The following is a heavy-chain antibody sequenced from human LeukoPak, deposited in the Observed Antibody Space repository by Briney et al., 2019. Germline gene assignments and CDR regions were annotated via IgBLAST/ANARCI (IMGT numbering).Heavy chain of an antibody. D-gene: IGHD5-12*01. CDR1: GYTFSSYW. V-gene: IGHV5-51*01. CDR2: IYPGDSDT. J-gene: IGHJ4*02. Sequence: GESLKISCKGSGYTFSSYWIGWVRQMPGKGLEYMGIIYPGDSDTTYSPSFQGQVTISADKLTSTAYLQWSSLKASDSAMYYCATRRYSGTDFDYWGQGTLVIVAS. CDR3: ATRRYSGTDFDY.